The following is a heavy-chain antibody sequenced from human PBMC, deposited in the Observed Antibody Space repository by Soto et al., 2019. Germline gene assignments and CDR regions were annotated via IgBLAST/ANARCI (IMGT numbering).Heavy chain of an antibody. CDR3: VIHYYDSRGTGATDS. Sequence: EVQLVESGGGLIQPGGSLRLSCAVSGFTIGSNHMSWVRQAPGKGLDWISVIYGGGTTNYAASVKGRFTISRENSKNKLHLQMSGRRAEDTAMYYCVIHYYDSRGTGATDSWGQGTLVTVSS. CDR2: IYGGGTT. J-gene: IGHJ4*02. V-gene: IGHV3-53*01. CDR1: GFTIGSNH. D-gene: IGHD3-22*01.